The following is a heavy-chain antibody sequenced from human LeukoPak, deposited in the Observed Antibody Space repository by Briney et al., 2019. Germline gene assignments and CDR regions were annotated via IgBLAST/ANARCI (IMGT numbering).Heavy chain of an antibody. CDR1: GGSFSGYY. Sequence: SETLSLTCAVYGGSFSGYYWSWIRQPPGKGLEWIGEINHSGSTNYNPSLKSRVTISVDTSKNQFSLKLSPVTAADTAVYYCASLVPAAMKDYYYYYMDVWGKGTTVTVSS. CDR3: ASLVPAAMKDYYYYYMDV. V-gene: IGHV4-34*01. J-gene: IGHJ6*03. D-gene: IGHD2-2*01. CDR2: INHSGST.